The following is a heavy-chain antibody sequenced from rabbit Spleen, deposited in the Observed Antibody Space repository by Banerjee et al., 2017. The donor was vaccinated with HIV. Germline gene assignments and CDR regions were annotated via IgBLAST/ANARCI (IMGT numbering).Heavy chain of an antibody. CDR2: IRSGNT. J-gene: IGHJ4*01. Sequence: QEHLEESGGGLVQPGGSLSLSCKASGFSFNNKYVMCWVRQAPGKGLKWIGCIRSGNTYYASWAKGRFTISKTSSTTVTLQMTSLTAADTATYFCARNQRGDGYGYALWGPGTLVTVS. CDR1: GFSFNNKYV. D-gene: IGHD6-1*01. CDR3: ARNQRGDGYGYAL. V-gene: IGHV1S45*01.